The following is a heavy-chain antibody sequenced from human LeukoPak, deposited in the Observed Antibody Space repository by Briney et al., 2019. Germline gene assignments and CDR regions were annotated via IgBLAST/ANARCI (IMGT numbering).Heavy chain of an antibody. V-gene: IGHV3-23*01. J-gene: IGHJ4*02. CDR2: ISGSGGST. CDR3: AEPGRSYSSSSRYFDY. CDR1: GFTFSSYA. D-gene: IGHD6-6*01. Sequence: GGSLRLSCAASGFTFSSYAMSWVRQAPGKGLEWVSAISGSGGSTYYADSVKGRFTISRDNSKNTLYLQMNSLRAEDTAVYYCAEPGRSYSSSSRYFDYWGQGTLVTVSS.